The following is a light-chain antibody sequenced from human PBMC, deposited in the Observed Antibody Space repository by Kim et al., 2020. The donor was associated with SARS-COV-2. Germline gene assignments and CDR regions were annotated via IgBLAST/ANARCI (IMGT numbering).Light chain of an antibody. Sequence: SPGERATLSRRASQCLSNSHFAWSQQKPGQALRLLIYGVSNRAPGIPDRFSGSGSGTDFTLTISRLEPEDFAVYYCQQYDNSPSYTFGQGTKLEI. V-gene: IGKV3-20*01. J-gene: IGKJ2*01. CDR2: GVS. CDR1: QCLSNSH. CDR3: QQYDNSPSYT.